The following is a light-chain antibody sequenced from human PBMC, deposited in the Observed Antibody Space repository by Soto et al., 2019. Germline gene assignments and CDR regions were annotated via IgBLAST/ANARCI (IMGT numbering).Light chain of an antibody. J-gene: IGLJ2*01. CDR2: YDT. CDR1: NIGSKT. V-gene: IGLV3-21*04. CDR3: QVWDNTSEQVI. Sequence: SYELTQPPSVSVAPGKTATITCGGNNIGSKTVHWYQQKAGRAPVVVIYYDTDRPSGIPDRFSGSNSGNTATLTISRVEAGDEAAYYCQVWDNTSEQVIFGGGTKLTVL.